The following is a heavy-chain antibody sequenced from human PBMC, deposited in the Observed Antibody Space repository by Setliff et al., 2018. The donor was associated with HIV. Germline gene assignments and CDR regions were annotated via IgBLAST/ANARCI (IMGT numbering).Heavy chain of an antibody. J-gene: IGHJ4*02. Sequence: GGSLRLSCAASGFTFSSYWMSWVRQAPGKGLEWVANIKQDGSEMYYVDSVKGRFTISRDNARNSLYLQMNSLRAEDTAFYYCARDGKLLEWLDFYFDYWGQGTLVTVSS. V-gene: IGHV3-7*01. D-gene: IGHD3-3*01. CDR3: ARDGKLLEWLDFYFDY. CDR1: GFTFSSYW. CDR2: IKQDGSEM.